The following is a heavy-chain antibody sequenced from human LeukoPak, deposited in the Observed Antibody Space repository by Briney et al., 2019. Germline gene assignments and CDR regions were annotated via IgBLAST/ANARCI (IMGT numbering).Heavy chain of an antibody. V-gene: IGHV3-7*03. J-gene: IGHJ4*02. CDR3: AKDAVSYYYDSSGYIDY. Sequence: GRTLVNSNAETGLALSRDRVQFLGEAPGKRIEWVANIKQDGSEKYYVDSVKGRFTISRDNAKNSLYLQMNSLRAEDTALYYCAKDAVSYYYDSSGYIDYWGQGTLVTVSS. D-gene: IGHD3-22*01. CDR2: IKQDGSEK. CDR1: GLALSRDR.